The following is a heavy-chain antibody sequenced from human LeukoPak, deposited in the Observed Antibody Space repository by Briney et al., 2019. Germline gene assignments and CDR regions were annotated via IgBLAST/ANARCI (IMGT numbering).Heavy chain of an antibody. CDR2: IYHSGST. CDR1: GGSISSGGYS. CDR3: ARGLGYYDFWSGYFFAFDI. J-gene: IGHJ3*02. Sequence: PSETLSLTCAVSGGSISSGGYSWSWIRQPPGKGLEWIGYIYHSGSTYYNPSLKSRVTISVDRSKNQSSLKLSSVTAADTAVYYCARGLGYYDFWSGYFFAFDIWGQGTMVTVSS. D-gene: IGHD3-3*01. V-gene: IGHV4-30-2*01.